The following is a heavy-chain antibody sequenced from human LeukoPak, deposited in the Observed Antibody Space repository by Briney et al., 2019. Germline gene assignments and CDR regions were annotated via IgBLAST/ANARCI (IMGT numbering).Heavy chain of an antibody. CDR2: ISGSGGST. V-gene: IGHV3-23*01. Sequence: GGSLRLSCAASGFTFSSYAMTWVRQAPGKGLEWASAISGSGGSTYYADSVKGRFTIPRDNSKSTLYLQMNSLRAEDTAVYYCAKDNSRTTYDAFDIWGQGTMVTVSS. D-gene: IGHD2/OR15-2a*01. CDR1: GFTFSSYA. CDR3: AKDNSRTTYDAFDI. J-gene: IGHJ3*02.